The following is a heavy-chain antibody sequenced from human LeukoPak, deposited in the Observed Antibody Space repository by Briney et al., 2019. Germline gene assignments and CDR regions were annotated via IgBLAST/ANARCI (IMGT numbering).Heavy chain of an antibody. CDR1: GFTLSGYW. V-gene: IGHV3-74*01. J-gene: IGHJ5*02. Sequence: PGGSLRLSCAASGFTLSGYWMHWVRQAPGKGLVCVSRINSDGSDTSYADSVKGRFTISRDNAKNTLYLQMNSLTVEDTAVYYCARDRDVVVVAYNWFDPWGQGTLVTVSS. D-gene: IGHD2-15*01. CDR3: ARDRDVVVVAYNWFDP. CDR2: INSDGSDT.